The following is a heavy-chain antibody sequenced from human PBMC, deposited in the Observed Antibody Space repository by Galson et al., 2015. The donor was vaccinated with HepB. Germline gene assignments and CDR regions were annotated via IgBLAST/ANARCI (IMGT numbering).Heavy chain of an antibody. CDR2: ISYDGSNK. V-gene: IGHV3-30*18. CDR3: AKGGDLDY. D-gene: IGHD3-16*01. CDR1: GFTFSSYG. Sequence: LRLSCAASGFTFSSYGMHWVRQAPGKGLEWVAVISYDGSNKYYADSVKGRFTISRDNSKNTLYLQMNSLRAEDTAVYYCAKGGDLDYWGQGTLVTVSS. J-gene: IGHJ4*02.